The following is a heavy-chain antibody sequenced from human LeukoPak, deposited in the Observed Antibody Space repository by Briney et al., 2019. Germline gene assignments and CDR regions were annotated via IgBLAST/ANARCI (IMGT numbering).Heavy chain of an antibody. D-gene: IGHD6-13*01. Sequence: RGESLKISCKISGYRLTSNWIGWVRQVPGKGLEWMGLIYPGYSDAKYSPSFQGQVTFSVDASISTAYLQLSGLRASDTAIYYCVRFALSSSLDHWGQGTLVTVSS. CDR1: GYRLTSNW. J-gene: IGHJ5*02. V-gene: IGHV5-51*01. CDR2: IYPGYSDA. CDR3: VRFALSSSLDH.